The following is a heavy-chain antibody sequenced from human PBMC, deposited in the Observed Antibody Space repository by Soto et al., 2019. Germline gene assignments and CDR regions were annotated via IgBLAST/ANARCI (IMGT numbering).Heavy chain of an antibody. CDR1: GGSISSSSYY. Sequence: SETLPLTCTVSGGSISSSSYYWGWIRQPPGKGLEWIGSIYYSGSTYYNPSLKSRVTISVDTSKNQFSLKLSSVTAADTAVYYCARRGYYDSSGYYYFDYWGQGTLVTVSS. D-gene: IGHD3-22*01. CDR3: ARRGYYDSSGYYYFDY. CDR2: IYYSGST. J-gene: IGHJ4*02. V-gene: IGHV4-39*01.